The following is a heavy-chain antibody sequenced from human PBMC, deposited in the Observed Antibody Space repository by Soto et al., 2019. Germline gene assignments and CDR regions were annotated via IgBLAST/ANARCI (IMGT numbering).Heavy chain of an antibody. J-gene: IGHJ4*02. V-gene: IGHV3-23*01. D-gene: IGHD3-10*01. CDR3: AKEGQYYYGSGSYYNTYDY. CDR2: ISGSGGST. CDR1: GFTFSSYA. Sequence: EVQLLESGGGLVQPGGSLRLSCAASGFTFSSYAMSWVRQAPGKGLEWVSAISGSGGSTYYADSVKGRFTISRDNSKNPLYLQMNSLRAEDTAVYYCAKEGQYYYGSGSYYNTYDYWGQGTLVTVSS.